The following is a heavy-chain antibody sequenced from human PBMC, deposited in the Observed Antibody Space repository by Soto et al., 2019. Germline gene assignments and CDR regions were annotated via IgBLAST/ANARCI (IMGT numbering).Heavy chain of an antibody. CDR2: MQPSTGRT. D-gene: IGHD1-26*01. J-gene: IGHJ4*02. CDR1: GYSFTSLD. Sequence: ASVKVSCKASGYSFTSLDINWVRQTAGQGLEWMGWMQPSTGRTGYAQKFQSRVTMTRDTSINTAYMELTTLTSDDTAFYYCARGASAGVDYWGQGTLVTVSS. V-gene: IGHV1-8*01. CDR3: ARGASAGVDY.